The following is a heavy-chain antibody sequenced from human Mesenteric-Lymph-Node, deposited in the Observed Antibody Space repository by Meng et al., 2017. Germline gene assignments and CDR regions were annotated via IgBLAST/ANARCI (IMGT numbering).Heavy chain of an antibody. CDR1: GGTFSR. V-gene: IGHV1-69*13. Sequence: QGQLVQSGAEVKKPGSQVKVSCKASGGTFSRWVRLAPGQGLEWMGGIIPIFGTANYAQKFQGRVTITADESTSTAYMELSSLRSEDTAVYYCAKSVGYSNQGFDYWGQGTLVTVSS. CDR2: IIPIFGTA. CDR3: AKSVGYSNQGFDY. D-gene: IGHD1-1*01. J-gene: IGHJ4*02.